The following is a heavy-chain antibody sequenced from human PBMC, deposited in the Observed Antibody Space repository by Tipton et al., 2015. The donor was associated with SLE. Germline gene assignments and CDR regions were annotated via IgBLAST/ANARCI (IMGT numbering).Heavy chain of an antibody. Sequence: TLSLTCAVSGASIGSGGYSWNWIRQPPGKGLQWIGYIFHSGITYYNPSLKSRVTISVDTSKNQFSLRLSSVTAADTAVYYCATGILVKFSGTLPEYAFNIWGQGTMVTVSS. J-gene: IGHJ3*02. CDR2: IFHSGIT. V-gene: IGHV4-30-2*01. CDR3: ATGILVKFSGTLPEYAFNI. D-gene: IGHD1-26*01. CDR1: GASIGSGGYS.